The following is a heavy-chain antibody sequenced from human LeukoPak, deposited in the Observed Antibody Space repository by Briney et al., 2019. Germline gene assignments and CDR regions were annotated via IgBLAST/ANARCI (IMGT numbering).Heavy chain of an antibody. CDR2: IKQDGTEK. CDR3: AKLAKYFYGSETYYFFEH. CDR1: GFSFTTYW. J-gene: IGHJ4*02. D-gene: IGHD3-10*01. V-gene: IGHV3-7*01. Sequence: GGSLRLSCGASGFSFTTYWMGWVRQAPGKGLEWVANIKQDGTEKYYVDSVKGRFTIPRDNAKNSLYLQMNSLRVEDTAVYYCAKLAKYFYGSETYYFFEHWGQGTPVTASS.